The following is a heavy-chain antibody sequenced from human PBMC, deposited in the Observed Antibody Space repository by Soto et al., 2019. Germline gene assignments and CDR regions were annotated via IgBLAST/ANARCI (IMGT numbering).Heavy chain of an antibody. J-gene: IGHJ5*02. CDR2: INPNNGAT. D-gene: IGHD1-1*01. CDR3: ASHDPSARFDP. Sequence: QVQLVQSGAEVKKPGASVKVSCKAPRYIFTAYFRPWWRQAPGQGLEWMGWINPNNGATHYGLSFQGRVTMTRDTSISTAYMELSSLRSDDTAVYYCASHDPSARFDPWGQGTLVIVSS. CDR1: RYIFTAYF. V-gene: IGHV1-2*02.